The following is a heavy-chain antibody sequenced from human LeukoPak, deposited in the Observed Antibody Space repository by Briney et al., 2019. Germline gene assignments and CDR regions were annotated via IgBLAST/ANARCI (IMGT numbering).Heavy chain of an antibody. V-gene: IGHV3-7*03. J-gene: IGHJ4*02. CDR3: ARDRNDFWSGYWDY. Sequence: GGSLRLSCAASGFTFSSYWMSWVRQAPGKGLEWVANIKQDGSEKYYVDSEKGRFTISRDNAKNSLYLQMNSLRAEDTAVYYCARDRNDFWSGYWDYWGQGTLVTVSS. D-gene: IGHD3-3*01. CDR1: GFTFSSYW. CDR2: IKQDGSEK.